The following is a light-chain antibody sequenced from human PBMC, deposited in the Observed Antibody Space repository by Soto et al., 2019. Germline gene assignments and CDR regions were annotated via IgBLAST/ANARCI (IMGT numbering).Light chain of an antibody. CDR3: QQYGSSWT. Sequence: VMTQSPATLSVSPGERATLSCRASQSVSNYLAWYQQKPGQAPSLLIYGASTRATGIPARFSGSGSGTEFTLTISRLEPEDFAVYYCQQYGSSWTFGQGTKVDIK. CDR2: GAS. V-gene: IGKV3-15*01. CDR1: QSVSNY. J-gene: IGKJ1*01.